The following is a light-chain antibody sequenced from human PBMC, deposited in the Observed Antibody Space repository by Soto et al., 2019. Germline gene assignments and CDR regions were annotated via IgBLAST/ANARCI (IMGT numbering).Light chain of an antibody. CDR3: QQYGSSPVT. V-gene: IGKV3-20*01. CDR2: RAS. Sequence: EIVLTQSPGTLSLSPGERVTLSCRASQSVAGTYLAWYQQKPGQAPRLLIYRASSRATGIPDRFSGSGSGTDFTLTISRLEPEDFAVFYCQQYGSSPVTFGQGTKVDIK. CDR1: QSVAGTY. J-gene: IGKJ1*01.